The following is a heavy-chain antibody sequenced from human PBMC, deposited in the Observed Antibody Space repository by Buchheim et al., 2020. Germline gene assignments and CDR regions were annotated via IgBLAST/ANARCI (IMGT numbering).Heavy chain of an antibody. Sequence: EVQLVESGGGLVQPGGSLRLSCVASGFTLSGHWMHWVRQAPGKGLAWVSGISSDGSSTTFADSVRGRFTISRDNPKTTLFLQMNSLRGEDTAVYYCVRGYDYWGQGIL. CDR2: ISSDGSST. D-gene: IGHD1-26*01. CDR1: GFTLSGHW. CDR3: VRGYDY. V-gene: IGHV3-74*03. J-gene: IGHJ4*02.